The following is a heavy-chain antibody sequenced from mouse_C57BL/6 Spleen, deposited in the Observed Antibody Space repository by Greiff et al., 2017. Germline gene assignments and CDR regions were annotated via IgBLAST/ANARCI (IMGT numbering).Heavy chain of an antibody. V-gene: IGHV1-15*01. Sequence: VKLQESGAELVRPGASVTLSCKASGYTFTDYEMHWVKQTPVHGLEWIGAIDPETGGTAYNQKFKGKAILTADKSSSTAYMERRSLTSEDSAVYYCTREGGTMVKRYFDVWGTGTTVTVSS. D-gene: IGHD2-1*01. CDR1: GYTFTDYE. CDR2: IDPETGGT. J-gene: IGHJ1*03. CDR3: TREGGTMVKRYFDV.